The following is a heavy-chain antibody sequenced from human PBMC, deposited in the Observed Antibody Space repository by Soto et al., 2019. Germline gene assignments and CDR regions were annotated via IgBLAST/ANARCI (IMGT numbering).Heavy chain of an antibody. D-gene: IGHD2-2*01. V-gene: IGHV3-23*01. Sequence: EVQLLESGGGLVQPGGSLRLSCAASGFTFSSYAMSWVRQAPGKGLEWVSAISGSGGSTYYADSVKGRFTISRDNSKNTLELSMNCLSAKDTGVYYCANFPPRSCSSTSCLKDGYWGQGTLVTVAA. CDR2: ISGSGGST. CDR3: ANFPPRSCSSTSCLKDGY. J-gene: IGHJ4*02. CDR1: GFTFSSYA.